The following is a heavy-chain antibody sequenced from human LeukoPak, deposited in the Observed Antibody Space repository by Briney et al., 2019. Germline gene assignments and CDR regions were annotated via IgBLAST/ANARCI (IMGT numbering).Heavy chain of an antibody. J-gene: IGHJ4*02. CDR3: ARIFGLVIGETLDY. CDR1: GGSISSSSYY. Sequence: SETLSLTCTVSGGSISSSSYYWGWIRQPPGKGLEWIGSIYYSGSTYYNPSLKSRVTISVDTSKNQFSLKLSSVTAADTAVYYCARIFGLVIGETLDYWGQGTLVTVSS. V-gene: IGHV4-39*07. D-gene: IGHD3/OR15-3a*01. CDR2: IYYSGST.